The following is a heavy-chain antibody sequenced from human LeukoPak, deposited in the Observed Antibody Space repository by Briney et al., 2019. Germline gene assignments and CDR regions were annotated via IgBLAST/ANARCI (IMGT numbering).Heavy chain of an antibody. J-gene: IGHJ6*02. D-gene: IGHD5-18*01. CDR2: ISYDGSNK. Sequence: GSLRLSCAASGFTFSSYGMHWVRQAPGKGLEWVAVISYDGSNKYYADSVKGRFTISRDNSKNTQYLQMNSLRTEDTAVYYCAKDRDSYGYSAGMDVWGQRTTVTVSS. CDR3: AKDRDSYGYSAGMDV. CDR1: GFTFSSYG. V-gene: IGHV3-30*18.